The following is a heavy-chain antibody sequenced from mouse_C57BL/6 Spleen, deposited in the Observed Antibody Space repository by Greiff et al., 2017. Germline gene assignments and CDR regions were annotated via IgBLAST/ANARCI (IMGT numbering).Heavy chain of an antibody. CDR2: IGPNSGGT. CDR1: GYTFTSYW. Sequence: QVQLQQPGAELVKPGASVKLSCKASGYTFTSYWMHWVKQRPGRGLEWIGRIGPNSGGTKYNEKFKSKATLTVDKPSSTAYMQLSSLTSEDSAVYYCARRILYYFDYWGQGTTLTVSS. CDR3: ARRILYYFDY. V-gene: IGHV1-72*01. J-gene: IGHJ2*01. D-gene: IGHD1-1*02.